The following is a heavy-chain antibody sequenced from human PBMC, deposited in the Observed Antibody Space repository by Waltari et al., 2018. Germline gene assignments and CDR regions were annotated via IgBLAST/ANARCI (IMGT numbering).Heavy chain of an antibody. J-gene: IGHJ6*02. CDR1: GYSFTSYW. CDR2: TDPGAPDT. V-gene: IGHV5-51*01. CDR3: ATLSGTPYYYYGMDV. Sequence: EVQLVQSGAEVKKPGESLKISCKGSGYSFTSYWIGWVRQLPGQGLEWVGITDPGAPDTRASPSFQGQVTISADKSISTAYLQWSSLKASDTAMYYCATLSGTPYYYYGMDVWGQGTTVTVSS. D-gene: IGHD3-10*01.